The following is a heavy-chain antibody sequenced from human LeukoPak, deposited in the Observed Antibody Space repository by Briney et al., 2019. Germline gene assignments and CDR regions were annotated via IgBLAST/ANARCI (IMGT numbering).Heavy chain of an antibody. Sequence: SQTLSLTCTVSNDSIILGDYYWSWIRQPPGKGLEWIGYIYYSGSTNYNPSLKSRVTISVDTSKNQFSLKLSSVTAADTAVYYCARHSLREVGYYDSPTGFDYWGQGTLVTVSS. D-gene: IGHD3-22*01. CDR1: NDSIILGDYY. V-gene: IGHV4-30-4*08. CDR2: IYYSGST. CDR3: ARHSLREVGYYDSPTGFDY. J-gene: IGHJ4*02.